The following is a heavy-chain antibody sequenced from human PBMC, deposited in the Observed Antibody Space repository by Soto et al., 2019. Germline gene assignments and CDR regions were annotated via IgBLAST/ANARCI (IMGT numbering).Heavy chain of an antibody. Sequence: PGGSLRLSCAASGLTFSNDWMNWVRQVPGKGLEWVGRIKSKVDDGTTAYAAPVKGRFTISRDDSKNTLYLQMNNLKTEDTGVYYCNIGPLDHWGQGNLVTVSS. CDR3: NIGPLDH. J-gene: IGHJ4*02. V-gene: IGHV3-15*07. D-gene: IGHD2-15*01. CDR1: GLTFSNDW. CDR2: IKSKVDDGTT.